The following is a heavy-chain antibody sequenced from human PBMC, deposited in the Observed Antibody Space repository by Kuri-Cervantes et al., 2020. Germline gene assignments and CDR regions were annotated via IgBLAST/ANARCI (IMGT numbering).Heavy chain of an antibody. CDR3: ARATSRTQYYYDSSGYGY. J-gene: IGHJ4*02. CDR1: GYSFTSYW. Sequence: GESLNTSCKGSGYSFTSYWIGWVRQMPGKGLEWMGIIYPGDSDTRYSPSFQGQVTISADKSISTAYLQWSSLKASDTAMYYCARATSRTQYYYDSSGYGYWGQGTLVTVSS. V-gene: IGHV5-51*01. D-gene: IGHD3-22*01. CDR2: IYPGDSDT.